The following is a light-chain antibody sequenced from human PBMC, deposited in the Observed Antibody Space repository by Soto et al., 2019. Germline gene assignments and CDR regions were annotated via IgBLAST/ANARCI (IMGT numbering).Light chain of an antibody. CDR2: GNS. CDR1: SSNIGAGYD. J-gene: IGLJ1*01. Sequence: QPVLTQPPSVSGAPGQRVTISCTGSSSNIGAGYDVHWYQQLPGTAPKLLIYGNSNRPSGVPDRFSGSKSGTSASLAITGLQAEDEADYYCQCYDSSLSANYVFGTGTKVTVL. CDR3: QCYDSSLSANYV. V-gene: IGLV1-40*01.